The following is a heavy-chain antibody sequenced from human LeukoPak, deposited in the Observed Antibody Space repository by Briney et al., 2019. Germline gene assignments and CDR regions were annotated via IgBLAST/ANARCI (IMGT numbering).Heavy chain of an antibody. CDR3: ARALGIAARKFDP. CDR1: GGSISSSTYY. J-gene: IGHJ5*02. D-gene: IGHD6-6*01. CDR2: IYYSGTT. V-gene: IGHV4-39*07. Sequence: SETLSLTCTVSGGSISSSTYYWAWVRQPPGKGLEWIASIYYSGTTYYNPSLKSRVTISVDTSKNQFSLKLSSVTAADTAVYYCARALGIAARKFDPWGQGTLVTVSS.